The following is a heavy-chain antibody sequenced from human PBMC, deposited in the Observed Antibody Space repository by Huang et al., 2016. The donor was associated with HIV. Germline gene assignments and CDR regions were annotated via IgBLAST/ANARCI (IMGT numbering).Heavy chain of an antibody. J-gene: IGHJ6*03. Sequence: QLLLQESGPGLVKPSEALALTCAVSGGSIRRSDYHWGWIRQPPGKGLEWIGSIYYKGSTHYSPSLKGRVTIAVDPSNNLVFLNLTSMTAADTAVYYCARHREGPVAYYSGWGSHLNYMDVWGRGRTVVVSS. CDR2: IYYKGST. V-gene: IGHV4-39*01. D-gene: IGHD3-10*01. CDR1: GGSIRRSDYH. CDR3: ARHREGPVAYYSGWGSHLNYMDV.